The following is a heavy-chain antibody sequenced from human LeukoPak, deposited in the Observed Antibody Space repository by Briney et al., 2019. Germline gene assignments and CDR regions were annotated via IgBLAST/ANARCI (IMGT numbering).Heavy chain of an antibody. D-gene: IGHD4-17*01. Sequence: ASVKVSCKASGYTFTSYGISWVRQAPGQGLEWMGWISAYNGNTNYAQKLQGRVTMTTDTSTSTAYMELRSLRSDDTAVYYCARDREYGDYAPLVFQHRGQGTLVTVSS. J-gene: IGHJ1*01. CDR2: ISAYNGNT. V-gene: IGHV1-18*04. CDR1: GYTFTSYG. CDR3: ARDREYGDYAPLVFQH.